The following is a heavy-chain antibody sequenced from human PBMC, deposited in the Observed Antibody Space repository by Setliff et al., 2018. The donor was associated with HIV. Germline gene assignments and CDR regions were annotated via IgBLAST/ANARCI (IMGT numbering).Heavy chain of an antibody. CDR2: IIPIFGTA. J-gene: IGHJ4*02. D-gene: IGHD3-22*01. CDR1: GGTFSSYA. CDR3: ARVREYYYDSSGYFLFDY. V-gene: IGHV1-69*13. Sequence: GASVKVSCKASGGTFSSYAISWVRQAPGQGLEWMGGIIPIFGTANYAQKFQGRVTITADESTSTAYMELSSLRSEDTAVYYCARVREYYYDSSGYFLFDYWGQGTLVTVSS.